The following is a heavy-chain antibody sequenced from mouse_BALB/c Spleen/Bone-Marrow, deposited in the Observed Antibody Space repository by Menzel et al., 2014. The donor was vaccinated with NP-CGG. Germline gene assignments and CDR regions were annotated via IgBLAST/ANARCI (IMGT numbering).Heavy chain of an antibody. Sequence: LVKTGASVKISCKASGYSFTGYYMHWVKQSHGKSLEWIGYISCYNGATSYNQKFKGKATFTVDTSSSTPYMQFNSLTSEDSAVYYFATGSSYWSFDVWGAGATVTVSS. V-gene: IGHV1S34*01. J-gene: IGHJ1*01. CDR3: ATGSSYWSFDV. D-gene: IGHD1-1*01. CDR2: ISCYNGAT. CDR1: GYSFTGYY.